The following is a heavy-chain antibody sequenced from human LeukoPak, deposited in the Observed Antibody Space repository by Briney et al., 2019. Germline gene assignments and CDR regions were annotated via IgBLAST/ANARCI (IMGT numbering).Heavy chain of an antibody. J-gene: IGHJ5*02. CDR1: GFTVSSNY. D-gene: IGHD6-13*01. Sequence: GGSLRLSCAASGFTVSSNYMSWVRQAPGKGLEWVSVIYSGGSTYYADSVKGRFTISRDNAKNSLYLQMNSLRAEDTAVYYCARDTSSWYWFDPWGQGTLVTVSS. V-gene: IGHV3-53*01. CDR2: IYSGGST. CDR3: ARDTSSWYWFDP.